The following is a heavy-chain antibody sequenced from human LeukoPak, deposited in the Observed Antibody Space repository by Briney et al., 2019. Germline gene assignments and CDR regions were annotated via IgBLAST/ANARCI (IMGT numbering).Heavy chain of an antibody. V-gene: IGHV4-34*01. CDR2: INHSGST. Sequence: PSETLSLTCAVYGGSFSGYYWSWIRQPPGKGLEWIGEINHSGSTNYNPSLKSRVTISVDTSKNQFSLKLSSVTAADTAVYYCARDESPEYYDFWSGYYRYWYFDLWGRGTLVTVSS. D-gene: IGHD3-3*01. CDR3: ARDESPEYYDFWSGYYRYWYFDL. CDR1: GGSFSGYY. J-gene: IGHJ2*01.